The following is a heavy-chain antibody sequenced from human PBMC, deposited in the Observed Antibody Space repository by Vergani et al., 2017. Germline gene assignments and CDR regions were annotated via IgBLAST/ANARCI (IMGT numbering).Heavy chain of an antibody. J-gene: IGHJ3*02. CDR1: GYSISSGYY. V-gene: IGHV4-38-2*02. D-gene: IGHD3-22*01. CDR2: IYHSGST. CDR3: ARFNYYDSSGYYDAFDI. Sequence: QVQLQESGPGLVKPSETLSLTCTVSGYSISSGYYWGWIRQPPGKGLEWIGSIYHSGSTYYNPSLKSLVTISVDTSKNQFSLKLSSVTAADTAVYYCARFNYYDSSGYYDAFDIWGQGTMVTVSS.